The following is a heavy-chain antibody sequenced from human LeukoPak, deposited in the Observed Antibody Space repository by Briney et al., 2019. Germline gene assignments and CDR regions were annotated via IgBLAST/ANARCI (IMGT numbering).Heavy chain of an antibody. CDR3: AKDLPQNVVVPAALMDV. CDR1: GFTFSSYG. Sequence: GGSLRLSCAASGFTFSSYGMHWVRQAPGKGLEWVAVISYDGSNKYYADSVKGRFTISRDNSKNTLYLQMNSLRAEDTAVYYCAKDLPQNVVVPAALMDVWGQGTTVTVSS. V-gene: IGHV3-30*18. J-gene: IGHJ6*02. CDR2: ISYDGSNK. D-gene: IGHD2-2*01.